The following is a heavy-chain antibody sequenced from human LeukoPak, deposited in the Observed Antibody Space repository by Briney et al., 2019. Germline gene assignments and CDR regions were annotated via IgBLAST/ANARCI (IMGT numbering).Heavy chain of an antibody. V-gene: IGHV4-61*01. CDR3: ARVSGSGWPRNFDY. J-gene: IGHJ4*02. Sequence: SETLSLTCTVSGGSVSSGSYYWSWIRQPPGKGLEWIGYTYYSGSTNYNSSLKSRVTISVDTTKNQFSLKLRSVTAADTAVYYCARVSGSGWPRNFDYWGQGTLVTVSS. CDR2: TYYSGST. D-gene: IGHD6-19*01. CDR1: GGSVSSGSYY.